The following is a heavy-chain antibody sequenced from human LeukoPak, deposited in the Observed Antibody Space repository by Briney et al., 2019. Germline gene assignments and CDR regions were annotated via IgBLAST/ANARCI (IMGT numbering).Heavy chain of an antibody. J-gene: IGHJ4*02. CDR1: GFAFSSYW. CDR3: ARGPRLYSSGWYPPPDY. D-gene: IGHD6-19*01. CDR2: IKQDGSEK. V-gene: IGHV3-7*01. Sequence: GGSLRLSCAASGFAFSSYWMSWVGQAPGKGLEGVANIKQDGSEKYYVDSVKGRFTISRDKDKNSLYLQMNTLRAEDTAVYYCARGPRLYSSGWYPPPDYWGQGTLVTVSS.